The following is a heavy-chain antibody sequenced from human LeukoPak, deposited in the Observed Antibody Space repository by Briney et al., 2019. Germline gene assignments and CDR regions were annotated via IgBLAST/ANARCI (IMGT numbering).Heavy chain of an antibody. D-gene: IGHD4-23*01. CDR2: ISYDGSNK. J-gene: IGHJ4*02. CDR3: ARGPPNSYYFDY. CDR1: GFTFSTYG. V-gene: IGHV3-30*03. Sequence: GGSLRLSCAASGFTFSTYGMHWVRQAPGKGLEWVAVISYDGSNKYYADSVKGRFTISRDNSKNTLYLQMNSLRAEDTAVYYCARGPPNSYYFDYWGQGTLVTVSS.